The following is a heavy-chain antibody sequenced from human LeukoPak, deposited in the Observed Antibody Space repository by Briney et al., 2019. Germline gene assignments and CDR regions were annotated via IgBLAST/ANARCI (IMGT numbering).Heavy chain of an antibody. V-gene: IGHV4-59*12. Sequence: SETLSLTCTVSGGSISSYYWSWIRQPPGKGLEWIGYIYYSGSTNYNPSLKSRVTISVDTSKNQFSVKLSSVTAADTAVYYCARDPNYVRWGSGWYRYFDLWGRGTLVTVSS. J-gene: IGHJ2*01. CDR2: IYYSGST. CDR1: GGSISSYY. D-gene: IGHD6-19*01. CDR3: ARDPNYVRWGSGWYRYFDL.